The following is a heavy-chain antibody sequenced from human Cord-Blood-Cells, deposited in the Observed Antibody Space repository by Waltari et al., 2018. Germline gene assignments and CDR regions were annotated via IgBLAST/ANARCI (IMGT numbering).Heavy chain of an antibody. CDR1: GGSFSGYY. V-gene: IGHV4-34*01. D-gene: IGHD3-3*01. CDR3: ARAEPVLRVLEWLRGDYGDY. CDR2: INHSGST. Sequence: QVQLQQWGAGLLKPSETLSLTCAVYGGSFSGYYWSWIRQPPGKGLEWIGEINHSGSTDDNPSLKSRVTISVDTSKNQFSLKLSSVTAADTAVYYCARAEPVLRVLEWLRGDYGDYWGQGTLVTVSS. J-gene: IGHJ4*02.